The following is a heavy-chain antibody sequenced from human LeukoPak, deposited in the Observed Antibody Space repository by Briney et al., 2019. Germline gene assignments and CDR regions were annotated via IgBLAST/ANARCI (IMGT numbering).Heavy chain of an antibody. V-gene: IGHV1-18*01. J-gene: IGHJ4*02. CDR2: ISGHSGNT. CDR3: VRGSADTPMAPIFY. Sequence: GASVTVSCTASGYTFASYGITWVRQAPRQGLEWMGWISGHSGNTNYVQNLQGRVTMTTDTSTSTAYMELRSLRSDDTAVYYCVRGSADTPMAPIFYWGQGTLVTVSS. CDR1: GYTFASYG. D-gene: IGHD5-18*01.